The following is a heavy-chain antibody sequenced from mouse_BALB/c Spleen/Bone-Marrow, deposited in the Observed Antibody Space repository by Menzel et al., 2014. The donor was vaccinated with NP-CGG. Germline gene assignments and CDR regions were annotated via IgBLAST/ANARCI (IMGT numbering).Heavy chain of an antibody. Sequence: QVQLQQSGAELAKPGASVKMSCKASGYTFTSYWMHWVKQRPGQGLEWIGYINPSTGYTEYNQKFQDKATLTADKSSSTAYMQLSSLTSEDSAVYYCAREGYDPWFAYWGQGTLVTVSA. D-gene: IGHD2-14*01. CDR1: GYTFTSYW. CDR3: AREGYDPWFAY. J-gene: IGHJ3*01. CDR2: INPSTGYT. V-gene: IGHV1-7*01.